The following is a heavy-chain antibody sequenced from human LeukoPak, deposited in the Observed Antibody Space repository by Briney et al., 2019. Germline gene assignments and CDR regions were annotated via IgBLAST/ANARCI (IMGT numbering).Heavy chain of an antibody. CDR2: IWYDGSNK. J-gene: IGHJ3*02. CDR1: GFTFSSYG. V-gene: IGHV3-33*01. Sequence: GRSLRLSCAASGFTFSSYGMHWVRQAPGKGLEWVAVIWYDGSNKYYADSVKGRFTISRDNSKNTLYLQMNSLRAEDTAVYYCASWSGGQWFGAAGMRAFDIWGQGTMVTVSS. CDR3: ASWSGGQWFGAAGMRAFDI. D-gene: IGHD3-10*01.